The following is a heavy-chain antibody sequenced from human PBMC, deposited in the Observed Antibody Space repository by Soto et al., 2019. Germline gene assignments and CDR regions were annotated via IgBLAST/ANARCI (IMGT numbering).Heavy chain of an antibody. CDR2: IYYSGST. CDR1: GGSISSSSYY. V-gene: IGHV4-39*01. Sequence: QLQLQESGPGLVKPSETLSLTCTVSGGSISSSSYYWGWIRQPPGKGLEWIGSIYYSGSTYYNPSLKSRVTISVDTSKNQFSLKLSSVTAADTAVYYCARSESVVVVVAATLGYYYYGMDVW. J-gene: IGHJ6*01. D-gene: IGHD2-15*01. CDR3: ARSESVVVVVAATLGYYYYGMDV.